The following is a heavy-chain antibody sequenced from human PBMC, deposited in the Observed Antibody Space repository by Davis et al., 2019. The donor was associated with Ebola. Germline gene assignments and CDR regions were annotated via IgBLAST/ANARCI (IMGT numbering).Heavy chain of an antibody. CDR3: AREGPRFDSSGYYYGMDV. Sequence: ASVKVSCKASGYTFTGYYMHWVRQAPGQGLEWMGWINPNSGGTNYAQKFQGWVTMTRDPSISTAYMELSRLRSDDTAVYYCAREGPRFDSSGYYYGMDVWGQGTTVTVSS. CDR2: INPNSGGT. J-gene: IGHJ6*02. CDR1: GYTFTGYY. V-gene: IGHV1-2*04. D-gene: IGHD3-22*01.